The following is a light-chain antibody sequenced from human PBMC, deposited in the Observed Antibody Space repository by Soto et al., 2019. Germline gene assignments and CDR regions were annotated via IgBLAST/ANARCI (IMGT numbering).Light chain of an antibody. J-gene: IGKJ1*01. CDR2: GAP. V-gene: IGKV3-20*01. CDR3: QQYGSSPGT. CDR1: QSVSSSY. Sequence: EIVLTQSPGTLSLSPGERATLSCRASQSVSSSYLAWYQHKPGPPPRLINCGAPIRATDTPDRFSGSGSGTDFTLTITRLEPEDFAVYYCQQYGSSPGTFGQGTKVDIK.